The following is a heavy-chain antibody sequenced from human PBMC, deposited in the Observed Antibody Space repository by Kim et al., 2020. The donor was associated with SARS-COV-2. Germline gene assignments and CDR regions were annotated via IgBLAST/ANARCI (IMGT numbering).Heavy chain of an antibody. CDR3: ARYSSSWYDVWAFDI. J-gene: IGHJ3*02. V-gene: IGHV4-34*01. D-gene: IGHD6-13*01. CDR2: INHSGST. Sequence: SETLSLTCAVYGGSFSGYYWSWIRQPPGKGLEWIGEINHSGSTNYNPSLKSRVTISVDTSKNQFSLKLSSVTAADTAVYYCARYSSSWYDVWAFDIWGQG. CDR1: GGSFSGYY.